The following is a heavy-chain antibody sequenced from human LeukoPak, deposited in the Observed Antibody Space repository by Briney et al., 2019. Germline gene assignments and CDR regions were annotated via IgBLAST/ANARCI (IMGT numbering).Heavy chain of an antibody. V-gene: IGHV1-69*13. J-gene: IGHJ5*02. Sequence: SVKVSCKASGGTFSSYAISWVRQAPGRGLEWMGGIIPIFGTANYAQKFQGRVTITADESTSTAYMELSSLRSEDTAVYYCAREEAIFGVVIMWSWFDPWGQGTLVTVSS. D-gene: IGHD3-3*01. CDR3: AREEAIFGVVIMWSWFDP. CDR1: GGTFSSYA. CDR2: IIPIFGTA.